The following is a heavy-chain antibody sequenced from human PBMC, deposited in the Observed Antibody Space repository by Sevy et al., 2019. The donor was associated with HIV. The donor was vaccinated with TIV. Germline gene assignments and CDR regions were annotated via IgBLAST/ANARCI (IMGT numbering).Heavy chain of an antibody. CDR1: GFTFGDYA. J-gene: IGHJ6*02. CDR2: IRSKAYGGTT. CDR3: TRDQVVPAAIGPYYYYGMDV. V-gene: IGHV3-49*03. Sequence: GGSLRLSCTASGFTFGDYAMSWFRQAPGKGLEWVGFIRSKAYGGTTEYAASVKGRCTISRDDSKSIAYLQMNSLKTEDTAVYYCTRDQVVPAAIGPYYYYGMDVWGQGTTVTVSS. D-gene: IGHD2-2*01.